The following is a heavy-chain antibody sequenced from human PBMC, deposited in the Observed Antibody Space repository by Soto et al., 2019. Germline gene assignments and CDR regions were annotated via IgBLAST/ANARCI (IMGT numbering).Heavy chain of an antibody. CDR3: ARASIATYYYYYYMDV. J-gene: IGHJ6*03. V-gene: IGHV6-1*01. D-gene: IGHD6-13*01. Sequence: SQTLSLTCAISGDSVSSNSAAWNWIRQSPSRGLEWLGRTYYRSKWYNDYAVSVKSRITINPDTSKNQFSLQLNSVTPEDTAVYYCARASIATYYYYYYMDVWGKGTTVTVSS. CDR2: TYYRSKWYN. CDR1: GDSVSSNSAA.